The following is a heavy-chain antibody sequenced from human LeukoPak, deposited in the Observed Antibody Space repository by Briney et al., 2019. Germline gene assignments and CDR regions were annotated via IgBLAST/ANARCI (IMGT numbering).Heavy chain of an antibody. V-gene: IGHV3-7*01. Sequence: GGSLRLSCAVSRFTFSDYWMRWVRQAPGKGLEWVAAINKDGSEKQYVGSVKGRFTISRDNAKNSVYLQMTSLGAEDTAVYYCATYTQRFGAPGGADYWGLGTLVTVSS. CDR3: ATYTQRFGAPGGADY. J-gene: IGHJ4*02. D-gene: IGHD2-8*02. CDR2: INKDGSEK. CDR1: RFTFSDYW.